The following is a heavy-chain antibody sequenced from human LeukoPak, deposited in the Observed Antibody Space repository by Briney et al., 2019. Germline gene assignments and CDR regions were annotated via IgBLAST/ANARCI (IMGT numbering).Heavy chain of an antibody. V-gene: IGHV4-39*07. CDR2: IYYSGST. CDR1: GGSISSSSYY. J-gene: IGHJ5*02. CDR3: ARADNWFDP. Sequence: SETLSLTCTVSGGSISSSSYYWGWIRQPPGKGLEWIGNIYYSGSTYCNPSLKSRVTISVDTSKNQFSLKLSSVTAADTAVYYCARADNWFDPWGQGTLVTVSS.